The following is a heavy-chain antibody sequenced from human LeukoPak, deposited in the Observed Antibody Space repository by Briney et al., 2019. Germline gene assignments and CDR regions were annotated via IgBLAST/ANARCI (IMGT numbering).Heavy chain of an antibody. V-gene: IGHV3-69-1*01. J-gene: IGHJ3*02. CDR2: LGTTGSI. D-gene: IGHD6-19*01. Sequence: GGSLRLSCAASGFTVITNDMTWVRQAPGKGLEWISYLGTTGSIAYSDSVEGRFTIFRDNARNSLHLQLDSLRVDDTAVYYCAIKSIAVAGTVNDAFDIWGQGTMVTVSS. CDR1: GFTVITND. CDR3: AIKSIAVAGTVNDAFDI.